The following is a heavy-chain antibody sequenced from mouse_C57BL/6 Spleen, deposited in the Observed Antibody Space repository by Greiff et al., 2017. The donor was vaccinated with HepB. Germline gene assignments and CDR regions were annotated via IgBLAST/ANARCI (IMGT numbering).Heavy chain of an antibody. CDR1: GYTFTSYW. CDR2: IDPSDSYT. D-gene: IGHD2-14*01. Sequence: VQRVESGPELVKPGASVKISCKASGYTFTSYWMHWVKQRPGQGLEWIGEIDPSDSYTNYNQKFKGKSTLTVDKSSSTAYMQLSSLTSEDSAVYYCARGEVPYAMVYWGQGTSVTVSS. J-gene: IGHJ4*01. CDR3: ARGEVPYAMVY. V-gene: IGHV1-69*01.